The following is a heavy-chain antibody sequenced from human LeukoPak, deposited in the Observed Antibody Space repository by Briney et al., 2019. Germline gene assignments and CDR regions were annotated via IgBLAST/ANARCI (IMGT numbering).Heavy chain of an antibody. CDR2: IYYSGST. J-gene: IGHJ3*02. V-gene: IGHV4-39*01. D-gene: IGHD3-22*01. Sequence: SKTLSLTCTVSGGSISSSSYYWGWIRQPPGKGLEWIGSIYYSGSTYYNPSLKSRVTISVDTSKNQFSLKLSSVTAADTAVYYCATYYYDSSGYYFLPPIDAFDIWGQGTMVTVSS. CDR1: GGSISSSSYY. CDR3: ATYYYDSSGYYFLPPIDAFDI.